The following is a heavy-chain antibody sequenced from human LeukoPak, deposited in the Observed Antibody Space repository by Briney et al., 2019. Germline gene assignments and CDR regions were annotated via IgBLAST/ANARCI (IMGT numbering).Heavy chain of an antibody. CDR3: ARDRSSGWYPPGDWFDP. CDR1: GFTFTTYG. D-gene: IGHD6-19*01. CDR2: ISYDGTYK. Sequence: PGGSLRLSCAASGFTFTTYGMHWVRQAPGKGLEWVAIISYDGTYKYYVDSVKGRFTISRDNSKNTLYLQMDSLTPEDTAVYYCARDRSSGWYPPGDWFDPWGQGTLVTVSS. V-gene: IGHV3-30*03. J-gene: IGHJ5*02.